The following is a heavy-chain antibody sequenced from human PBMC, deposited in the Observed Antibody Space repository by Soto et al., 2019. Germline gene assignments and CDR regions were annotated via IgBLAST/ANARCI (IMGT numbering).Heavy chain of an antibody. J-gene: IGHJ6*03. CDR3: ARVGEECSGGSCYYYYYYYYMDV. Sequence: GGSLRLSCAASGFTFSSYWMSWVRQAPGKGLEWVANIKQDGSEKYYVDSVKGRFTISRDNAKNSLYLQMNSLRAEDTAVYYCARVGEECSGGSCYYYYYYYYMDVWGKGTTVTVSS. CDR2: IKQDGSEK. V-gene: IGHV3-7*01. D-gene: IGHD2-15*01. CDR1: GFTFSSYW.